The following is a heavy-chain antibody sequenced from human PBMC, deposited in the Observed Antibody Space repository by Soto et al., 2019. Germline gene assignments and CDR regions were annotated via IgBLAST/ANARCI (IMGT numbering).Heavy chain of an antibody. D-gene: IGHD6-6*01. CDR3: ARAITARPEGFDP. CDR2: ISSSSSYI. V-gene: IGHV3-21*01. Sequence: GGSLRLSCAASGFTFSTYSMNWVRQAPGKGLEWVSFISSSSSYIYYADSVKGRFTISRDNAKDSLFLQMNSLRVEDTAVYYCARAITARPEGFDPWGQGTLVTVSS. J-gene: IGHJ5*02. CDR1: GFTFSTYS.